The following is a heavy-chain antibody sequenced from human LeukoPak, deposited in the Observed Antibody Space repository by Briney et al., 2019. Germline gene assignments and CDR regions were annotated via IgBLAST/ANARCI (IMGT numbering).Heavy chain of an antibody. V-gene: IGHV3-43*02. CDR1: GFTFDDYA. J-gene: IGHJ3*02. CDR2: ISGDGGST. Sequence: GGSLRLSCAASGFTFDDYATHWVRQAPGKGLEWVSLISGDGGSTYYADSVKGRFTISRDNSKNSLYLQMNSLRTKDTALYYCAKVQWNWSGKVAFDIGGKGKMVTVSS. D-gene: IGHD3-3*01. CDR3: AKVQWNWSGKVAFDI.